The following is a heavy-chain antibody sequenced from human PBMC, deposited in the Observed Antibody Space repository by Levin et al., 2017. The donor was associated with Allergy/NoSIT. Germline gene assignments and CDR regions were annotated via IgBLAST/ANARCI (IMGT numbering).Heavy chain of an antibody. D-gene: IGHD3-22*01. J-gene: IGHJ5*02. CDR2: ISGHNGKT. Sequence: ASVKVSCKTSGFNFNLYGIIWVRQAPGQGLEWMGWISGHNGKTDYAQKFQGRVSMTTDTSTSTAYMELRNLRSDDTAMFYCARVFYFDSGGYYDPWGQGTLVTVSS. CDR1: GFNFNLYG. V-gene: IGHV1-18*01. CDR3: ARVFYFDSGGYYDP.